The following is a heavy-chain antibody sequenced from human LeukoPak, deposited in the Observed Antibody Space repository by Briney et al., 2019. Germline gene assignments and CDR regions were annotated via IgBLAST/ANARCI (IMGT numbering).Heavy chain of an antibody. CDR3: ASEGAGDAFDI. D-gene: IGHD3-10*01. J-gene: IGHJ3*02. CDR1: GYSISSGYY. Sequence: SETLSLTCTVSGYSISSGYYWGWIRQPPGKGLEWIGSIYHSGSTYYNPSLKSRVTISVDTSKNQFSLKLSSVTAADTAVYYCASEGAGDAFDIWGQGTMVTVSS. V-gene: IGHV4-38-2*02. CDR2: IYHSGST.